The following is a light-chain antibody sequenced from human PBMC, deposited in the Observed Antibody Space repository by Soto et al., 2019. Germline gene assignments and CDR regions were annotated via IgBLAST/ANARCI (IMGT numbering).Light chain of an antibody. J-gene: IGKJ4*01. CDR2: DAS. CDR1: QSVGSY. Sequence: EIVLIQSPATLSLSPGERATLSCRASQSVGSYLASYQHKPGQAPRLLISDASNRATGIPARFSGSGSETDFTLTISSLEPEDSAVYYCQQRSNWPSLTFGGGTKVEIK. CDR3: QQRSNWPSLT. V-gene: IGKV3-11*01.